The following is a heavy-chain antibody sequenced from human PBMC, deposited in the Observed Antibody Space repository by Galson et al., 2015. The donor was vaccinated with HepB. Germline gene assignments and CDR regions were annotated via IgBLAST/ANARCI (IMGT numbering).Heavy chain of an antibody. CDR2: ISYDESNK. CDR1: GFTFSSYG. D-gene: IGHD3-3*01. CDR3: AKDFGSPYDSKGWYYYYYMDV. Sequence: SLRLSCAASGFTFSSYGMHWVRQAPGKGLEWVAVISYDESNKYYADSVKGRFTISRDNSKNTLYLQMNSLRAEDTAVYYCAKDFGSPYDSKGWYYYYYMDVWGKGTTVTVSS. J-gene: IGHJ6*03. V-gene: IGHV3-30*18.